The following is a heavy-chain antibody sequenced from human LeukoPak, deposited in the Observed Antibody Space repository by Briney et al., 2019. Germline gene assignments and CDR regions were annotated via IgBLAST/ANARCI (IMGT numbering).Heavy chain of an antibody. CDR1: GGSFSTYY. D-gene: IGHD3-16*02. Sequence: SETLSLTCTVSGGSFSTYYWTWIRQPPGKGLEWIGYIYYGGSTVYNPSLESRVTISVDTSKNQFSLKLSSVTAADTAVYYCARAVISFGGVIAKGFDSWGQGTLVTISS. J-gene: IGHJ4*02. V-gene: IGHV4-59*01. CDR3: ARAVISFGGVIAKGFDS. CDR2: IYYGGST.